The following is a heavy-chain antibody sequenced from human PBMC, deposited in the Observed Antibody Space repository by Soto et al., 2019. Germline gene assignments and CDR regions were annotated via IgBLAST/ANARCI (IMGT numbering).Heavy chain of an antibody. CDR1: GFTFSNYG. Sequence: GGSLRLSCAASGFTFSNYGLHWVRQAPGKGLEWVAIISYDGSNKYYADSVKGRFTISRDNSKNTLYLQMNSLRAEDTAVYYCAKVTDEGWFGESSIGDGVDVWGQGTTVTSP. CDR3: AKVTDEGWFGESSIGDGVDV. D-gene: IGHD3-10*01. CDR2: ISYDGSNK. J-gene: IGHJ6*02. V-gene: IGHV3-30*18.